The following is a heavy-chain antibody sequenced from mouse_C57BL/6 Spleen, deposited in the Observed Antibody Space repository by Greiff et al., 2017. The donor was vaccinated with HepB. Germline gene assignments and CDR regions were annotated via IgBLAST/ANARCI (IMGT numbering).Heavy chain of an antibody. D-gene: IGHD3-2*02. J-gene: IGHJ2*01. V-gene: IGHV1-15*01. CDR3: TDSSGYPLGY. CDR1: GYTFTDYE. Sequence: VQLQQSGAELVRPGASVTLSCKASGYTFTDYEMHWVKQTPVHGLEWIGAIDPETGGTAYNQKFKGKAILTADKSSSTAYMELRSLTSEDSAVYYCTDSSGYPLGYWGQGTTLTVSS. CDR2: IDPETGGT.